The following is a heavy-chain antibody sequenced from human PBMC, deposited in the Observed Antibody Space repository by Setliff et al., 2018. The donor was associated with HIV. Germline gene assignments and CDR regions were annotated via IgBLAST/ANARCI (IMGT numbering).Heavy chain of an antibody. D-gene: IGHD3-16*01. CDR2: IKQDGSEK. V-gene: IGHV3-7*01. Sequence: GGSLRLSCAASRFTFSNYWMSWVRQAPGKGLEWVANIKQDGSEKYYVDSVKGRFTISRDNAKNSLYLQMNSLRAEDTAVYYCARSFWGFVRNAASDIWGQGTMVTVSS. J-gene: IGHJ3*02. CDR3: ARSFWGFVRNAASDI. CDR1: RFTFSNYW.